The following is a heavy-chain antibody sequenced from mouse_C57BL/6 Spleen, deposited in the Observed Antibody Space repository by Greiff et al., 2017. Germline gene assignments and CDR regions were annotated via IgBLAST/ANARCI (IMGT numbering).Heavy chain of an antibody. CDR1: GYAFSSYW. J-gene: IGHJ4*01. D-gene: IGHD2-3*01. Sequence: VQLQQSGAELVKPGASVKISCKASGYAFSSYWMNWVKQRPGKGLEWIGQIYPGDGDTNYNGKFMGKATLTADKSSSTAYMQLSSLTSEDSAVYFCARGVNGYYDYAMDYWGQGTSVTVSS. V-gene: IGHV1-80*01. CDR2: IYPGDGDT. CDR3: ARGVNGYYDYAMDY.